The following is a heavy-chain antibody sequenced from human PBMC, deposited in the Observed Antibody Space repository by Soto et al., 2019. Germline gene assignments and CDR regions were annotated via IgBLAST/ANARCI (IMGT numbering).Heavy chain of an antibody. V-gene: IGHV1-8*01. CDR1: GYTFTSYD. CDR2: MNPNSGNT. J-gene: IGHJ5*02. CDR3: ARERSAAGTGGFDP. Sequence: QVQLVQSGAEVKKSGASVKVSCKASGYTFTSYDINWVRQATGQGLEWMGWMNPNSGNTGYAQKFQGRVTMTRNTSTSTAYMELSSLRYEDTAVYYCARERSAAGTGGFDPWGQGTLVTVSS. D-gene: IGHD6-13*01.